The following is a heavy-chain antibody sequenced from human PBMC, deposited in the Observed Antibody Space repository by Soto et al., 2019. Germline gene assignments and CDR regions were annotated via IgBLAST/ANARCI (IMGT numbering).Heavy chain of an antibody. D-gene: IGHD6-19*01. Sequence: GGSLRLSCAASGFIFTNYWMTWVRQAPGKGLEWVAVITYDGSNKYYVDSVKGRFTISRDNSKNTLYLQMNSLRAEDTAVYYCARDLTVAGTYGMDVWGQGTTVTVSS. J-gene: IGHJ6*02. CDR2: ITYDGSNK. V-gene: IGHV3-30*03. CDR1: GFIFTNYW. CDR3: ARDLTVAGTYGMDV.